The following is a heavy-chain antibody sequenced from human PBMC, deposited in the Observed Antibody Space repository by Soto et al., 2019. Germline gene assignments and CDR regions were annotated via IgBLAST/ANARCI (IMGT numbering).Heavy chain of an antibody. Sequence: EVQLLESGGGLVQPGGSLRLSCAASGFTFSSYAMSWVRQAPGKGLEWVSGISGSGGSTYYADSVKGRFTISRDNSKNTLFVQMNSLRVEDTAVYYCAKVGIYCTNGVCRGYWGHGTLVTVSS. CDR3: AKVGIYCTNGVCRGY. CDR1: GFTFSSYA. CDR2: ISGSGGST. J-gene: IGHJ4*01. D-gene: IGHD2-8*01. V-gene: IGHV3-23*01.